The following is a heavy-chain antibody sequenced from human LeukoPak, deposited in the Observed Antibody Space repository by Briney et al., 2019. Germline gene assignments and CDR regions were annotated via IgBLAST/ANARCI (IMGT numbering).Heavy chain of an antibody. Sequence: KSGGSLRLSCAVSGFTFSSYDMSWVRQAPGKGLEWVSSITTTSSHIYYADSVRGRFAISRDNAKNSLYLQMNSLRADDTALYYCARFQCTGGGCRLSHFNMNVWGQGTTVTVSS. CDR2: ITTTSSHI. V-gene: IGHV3-21*01. D-gene: IGHD2-8*02. CDR1: GFTFSSYD. CDR3: ARFQCTGGGCRLSHFNMNV. J-gene: IGHJ6*02.